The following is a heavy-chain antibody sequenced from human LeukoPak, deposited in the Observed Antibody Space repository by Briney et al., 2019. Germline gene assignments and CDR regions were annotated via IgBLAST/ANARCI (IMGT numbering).Heavy chain of an antibody. CDR3: ARGGDSMVRGVPLDY. V-gene: IGHV4-30-2*01. D-gene: IGHD3-10*01. J-gene: IGHJ4*02. CDR2: IYHSGST. CDR1: GGSISSGGYS. Sequence: PSQTLSLTCAVSGGSISSGGYSWSWIRQPPGKGLEWIGYIYHSGSTYYNPSLKSRVTISVDRSKNQFSLKLSSVTAADTAVYYCARGGDSMVRGVPLDYWGQGTLVTASS.